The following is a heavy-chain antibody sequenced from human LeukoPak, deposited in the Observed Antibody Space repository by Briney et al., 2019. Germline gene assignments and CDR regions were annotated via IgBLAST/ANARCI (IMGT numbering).Heavy chain of an antibody. V-gene: IGHV4-59*01. CDR2: IYSSGSN. J-gene: IGHJ4*02. D-gene: IGHD6-19*01. CDR1: SGSITTYY. Sequence: SETLCLSCTVSSGSITTYYRSWIRQSPGKGLEYILYIYSSGSNSYNPSLKSRITMSVDTYKNQFSLRLSFVTAADTAVYYCATLNIDSSSGWYFRYWGQGTQVTVPS. CDR3: ATLNIDSSSGWYFRY.